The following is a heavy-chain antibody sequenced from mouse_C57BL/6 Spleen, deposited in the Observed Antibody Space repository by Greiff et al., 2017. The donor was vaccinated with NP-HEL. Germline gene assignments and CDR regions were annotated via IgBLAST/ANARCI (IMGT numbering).Heavy chain of an antibody. V-gene: IGHV1-15*01. J-gene: IGHJ2*01. CDR1: GYTFTDYE. Sequence: QVQLQQSGAELVRPGASVTLSCKASGYTFTDYEMHWVKQTPVHGLEWIGAIDPEPGGTAYNQKFKGKAILTADKSSSTAYMELRSLTSEDSAVYYCTRDDYGSSLFDYWGQGTTLTVSS. CDR3: TRDDYGSSLFDY. D-gene: IGHD1-1*01. CDR2: IDPEPGGT.